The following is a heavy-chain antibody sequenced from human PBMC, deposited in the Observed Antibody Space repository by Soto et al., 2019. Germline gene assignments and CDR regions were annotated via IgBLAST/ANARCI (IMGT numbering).Heavy chain of an antibody. Sequence: SSETLSLTCTVSGGSISSYYWSWIRQPPGKGLEWIGYIYYSGSTNYNPSLKSRVTISVDTSKNQFSLKLSSVTAADTAVYYCARGPSPSAAGIYYYGMDVWGQGTTVTVSS. J-gene: IGHJ6*02. D-gene: IGHD3-10*01. CDR3: ARGPSPSAAGIYYYGMDV. V-gene: IGHV4-59*01. CDR1: GGSISSYY. CDR2: IYYSGST.